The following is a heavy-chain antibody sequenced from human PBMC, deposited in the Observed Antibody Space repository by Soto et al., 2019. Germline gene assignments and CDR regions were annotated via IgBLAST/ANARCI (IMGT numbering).Heavy chain of an antibody. CDR2: VFYNGST. J-gene: IGHJ3*02. D-gene: IGHD6-19*01. CDR1: GGSISGTSSY. CDR3: AREFKAVAGFDAFDI. V-gene: IGHV4-39*01. Sequence: QLQLQESGPGLVKPSETLSLTCTVSGGSISGTSSYWSWIRQSPGKGLEWIGNVFYNGSTNCNPSLKSLVTISVDTSKNQFSLKLSSVTAADTALYYCAREFKAVAGFDAFDIWGQGTMVTVSS.